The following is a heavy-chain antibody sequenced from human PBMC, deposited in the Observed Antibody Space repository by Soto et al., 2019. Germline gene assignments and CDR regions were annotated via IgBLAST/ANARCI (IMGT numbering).Heavy chain of an antibody. J-gene: IGHJ6*02. CDR1: GYTFTSYG. Sequence: ASVKVSCKASGYTFTSYGISWVRQAPGQGLEWMGWISAYNGNTNYAQKLQGRVTMTTDTSTSTAYMELRSLRSDDTAVYYCARGSSGWRPNYYYYGIDVWGQGTTVTVSS. CDR3: ARGSSGWRPNYYYYGIDV. V-gene: IGHV1-18*01. D-gene: IGHD6-19*01. CDR2: ISAYNGNT.